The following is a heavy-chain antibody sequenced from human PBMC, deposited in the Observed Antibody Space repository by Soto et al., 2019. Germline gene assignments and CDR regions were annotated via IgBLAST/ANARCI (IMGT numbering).Heavy chain of an antibody. CDR2: ISSSSSYT. Sequence: GGSLRLSCAASGFTFSDYYMSWIRQAPGKGLEWLSYISSSSSYTNYADSVKGRFTISRDNAKNSLYLQVNSLRAEDTAVYYCARGDYYDNSGPFSDVFDVWGQGTMVTVSS. J-gene: IGHJ3*01. D-gene: IGHD3-22*01. CDR3: ARGDYYDNSGPFSDVFDV. CDR1: GFTFSDYY. V-gene: IGHV3-11*06.